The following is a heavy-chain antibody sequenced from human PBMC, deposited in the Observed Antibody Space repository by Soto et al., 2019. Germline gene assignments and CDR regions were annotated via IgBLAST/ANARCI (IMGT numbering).Heavy chain of an antibody. D-gene: IGHD3-9*01. V-gene: IGHV3-23*01. CDR3: AKDSPLDFDWLSPDAFDI. Sequence: GGSLRLSCAACGFTFSSYAVSWVRQAPGKGLEWVSAISGSGGSTYYADSVKGRFTISRDNSKNTLYLQMNSLRAEDTAVYYCAKDSPLDFDWLSPDAFDIWGQGTMVTVSS. CDR2: ISGSGGST. CDR1: GFTFSSYA. J-gene: IGHJ3*02.